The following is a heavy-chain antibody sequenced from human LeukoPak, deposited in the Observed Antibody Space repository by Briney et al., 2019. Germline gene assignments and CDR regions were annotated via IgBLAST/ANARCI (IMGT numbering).Heavy chain of an antibody. V-gene: IGHV3-11*03. Sequence: GGSLRPSCAASGFTFSDYYMSWIRQAPGKGLEWVSYISSSSSYTNYADSVKGRFTISRDNAKNSLYLQMNSLRAEDTAVYYCARWDGSGSYYTSFDYWGQGTLVTVSS. CDR3: ARWDGSGSYYTSFDY. CDR1: GFTFSDYY. J-gene: IGHJ4*02. D-gene: IGHD3-10*01. CDR2: ISSSSSYT.